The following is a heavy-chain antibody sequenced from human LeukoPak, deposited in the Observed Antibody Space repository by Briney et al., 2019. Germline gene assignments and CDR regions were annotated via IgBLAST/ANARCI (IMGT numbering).Heavy chain of an antibody. CDR3: ASYTTSRYCSSTGCYRAFDI. J-gene: IGHJ3*02. CDR1: GGSISSYY. CDR2: IYYSGST. Sequence: SETLSLTCTVSGGSISSYYWSWIRQPPGKGLEWIGYIYYSGSTNYNPSLKSRVTISVDTSKNQFSLKLSSVTAADTAVYYCASYTTSRYCSSTGCYRAFDIWGQGTMVTVSS. V-gene: IGHV4-59*01. D-gene: IGHD2-2*01.